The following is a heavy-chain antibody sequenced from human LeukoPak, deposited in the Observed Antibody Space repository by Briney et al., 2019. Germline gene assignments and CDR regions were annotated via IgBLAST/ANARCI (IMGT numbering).Heavy chain of an antibody. CDR3: ARMGDYHLVSFFDY. J-gene: IGHJ4*02. CDR2: ISAYTGNT. D-gene: IGHD4/OR15-4a*01. V-gene: IGHV1-18*01. Sequence: ASVKVSCKASGYTFTNYGVTWVRQAPGQGLEWMGWISAYTGNTNYAQKLQGRVTMTTDTSTSTAYMELRSLRSDDTAVYYCARMGDYHLVSFFDYWGQGTLVTVSS. CDR1: GYTFTNYG.